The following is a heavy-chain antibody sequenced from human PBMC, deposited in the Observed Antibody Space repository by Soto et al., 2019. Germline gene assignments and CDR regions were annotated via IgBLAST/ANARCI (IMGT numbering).Heavy chain of an antibody. CDR2: VYYSGGA. Sequence: PSETLSLTCTVSGGSISVYYWSWIRDPPGKGLEWIGNVYYSGGAKYNPSVKRRVSISVDTSKNQFSLNLSSVTAADTAVYYCTRDGDGRMTTNPYYYYGMDVWGPGITVTVSS. J-gene: IGHJ6*02. CDR1: GGSISVYY. D-gene: IGHD2-21*02. CDR3: TRDGDGRMTTNPYYYYGMDV. V-gene: IGHV4-59*01.